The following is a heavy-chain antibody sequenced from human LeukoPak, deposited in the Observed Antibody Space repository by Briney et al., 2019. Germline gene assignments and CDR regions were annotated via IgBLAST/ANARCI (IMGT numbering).Heavy chain of an antibody. CDR2: ISGSGGGT. D-gene: IGHD3-22*01. J-gene: IGHJ4*02. CDR1: GFTFSSYA. Sequence: GGSLRLSCAASGFTFSSYAMSWVRQAPGKGLEWVSAISGSGGGTYYADSVKGRFTISRDNSKNTLYLQMNSLRAEDTAVYYCAKAVGDRPYDSSGYYYDYWGQGTLVTVSS. CDR3: AKAVGDRPYDSSGYYYDY. V-gene: IGHV3-23*01.